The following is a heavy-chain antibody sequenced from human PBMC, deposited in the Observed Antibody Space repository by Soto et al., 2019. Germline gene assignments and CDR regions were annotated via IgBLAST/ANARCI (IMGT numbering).Heavy chain of an antibody. CDR1: GGTFSSYA. Sequence: QVQLVQSGAEVKKPGSSVKVSCKASGGTFSSYAISWVRQAAGQGLEWMGGIIPIFGTANYAQKFQGRVTITADESTSTAYMDLSSLRSEETAVYYCARGRELPGYYYYGMDVWGQGTTVTVSS. V-gene: IGHV1-69*12. J-gene: IGHJ6*02. CDR2: IIPIFGTA. D-gene: IGHD1-26*01. CDR3: ARGRELPGYYYYGMDV.